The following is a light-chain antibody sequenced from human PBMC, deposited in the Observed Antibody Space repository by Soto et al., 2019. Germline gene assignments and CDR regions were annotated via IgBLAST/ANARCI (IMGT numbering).Light chain of an antibody. CDR3: SSYAGSNWYV. J-gene: IGLJ1*01. CDR1: NSDDGGYNY. CDR2: EVN. Sequence: QSALTQPPSASGSPGQSVTISCTGTNSDDGGYNYVSWYQQYPGKAPKLIIYEVNERPSGVPDRFSGSKSGNTASLTVSGLQTADEADYYCSSYAGSNWYVFGTGTKVTVL. V-gene: IGLV2-8*01.